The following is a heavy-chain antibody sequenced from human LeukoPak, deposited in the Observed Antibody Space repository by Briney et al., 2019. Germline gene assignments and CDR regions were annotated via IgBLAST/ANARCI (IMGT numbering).Heavy chain of an antibody. D-gene: IGHD3-3*01. V-gene: IGHV4-34*01. CDR3: AREGVYYDFWSGYYTFRPPRAERPGNAFDI. J-gene: IGHJ3*02. Sequence: PSETLSLTCAVYGGSFSGYYWSWIRQPPGKGLEWIGEINHSGSTNYNPSLKSRVTISVDTSKNQFSLKLSSVTAADTAVYYCAREGVYYDFWSGYYTFRPPRAERPGNAFDIWGQGTMVTVSS. CDR2: INHSGST. CDR1: GGSFSGYY.